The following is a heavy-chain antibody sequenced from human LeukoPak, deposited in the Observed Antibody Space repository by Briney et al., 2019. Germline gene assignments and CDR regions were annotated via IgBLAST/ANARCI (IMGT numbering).Heavy chain of an antibody. CDR3: TREGCSSTSCYFDY. D-gene: IGHD2-2*01. Sequence: SQTLSLTCAVSGXSISSGGYSWSWIRQPPGKGLEWIGYIYHSGSTYYNPSLKSRVTISVDRSKNQFSLKLSSVTAADTAVHYCTREGCSSTSCYFDYWGQGTLVTVSS. V-gene: IGHV4-30-2*01. CDR1: GXSISSGGYS. CDR2: IYHSGST. J-gene: IGHJ4*02.